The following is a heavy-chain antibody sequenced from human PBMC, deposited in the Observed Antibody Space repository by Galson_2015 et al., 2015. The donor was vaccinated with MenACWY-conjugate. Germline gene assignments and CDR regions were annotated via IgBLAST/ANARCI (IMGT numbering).Heavy chain of an antibody. Sequence: CAISGDSVSSNSAAWNWIRQSPSRGLEWLGRTYYRSKWYNDYAVSVKSRITINPDTSKNQFSLQLNSVTPEDTAVYYCARGTYSSKYYYDSSGSPFFDYWGQGTLVTVSS. V-gene: IGHV6-1*01. CDR3: ARGTYSSKYYYDSSGSPFFDY. CDR1: GDSVSSNSAA. D-gene: IGHD3-22*01. CDR2: TYYRSKWYN. J-gene: IGHJ4*02.